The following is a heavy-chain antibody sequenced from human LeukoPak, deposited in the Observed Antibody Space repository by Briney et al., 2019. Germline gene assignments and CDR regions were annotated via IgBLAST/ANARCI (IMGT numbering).Heavy chain of an antibody. D-gene: IGHD3/OR15-3a*01. CDR1: GFSLSTSGVG. CDR3: ARTTGYYTAFDI. V-gene: IGHV2-5*02. J-gene: IGHJ3*02. Sequence: SGPTLVNPTQTLTLTCTFSGFSLSTSGVGVGWIRQPPGKALEWLAVIYWDDDNHYSPSLKSRLTITKDTSKNHVVLTMTNMDPVDTATYYCARTTGYYTAFDIWGQGTGVTVSS. CDR2: IYWDDDN.